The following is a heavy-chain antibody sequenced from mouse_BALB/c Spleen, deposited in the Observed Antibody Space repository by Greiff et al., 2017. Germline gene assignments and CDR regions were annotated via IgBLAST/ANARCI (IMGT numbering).Heavy chain of an antibody. V-gene: IGHV1-7*01. CDR2: INPSTGYT. Sequence: QVQLQQSGAELAKPGASVKMSCKASGYTFTSYWMHWVKQRPGQGLEWIGYINPSTGYTEYNQKFKDKATLTADKSSSTAYMQLSSLTSEDSAVYYCARAYYGKGYAMDYWGQGTSVTVSS. D-gene: IGHD2-10*01. J-gene: IGHJ4*01. CDR3: ARAYYGKGYAMDY. CDR1: GYTFTSYW.